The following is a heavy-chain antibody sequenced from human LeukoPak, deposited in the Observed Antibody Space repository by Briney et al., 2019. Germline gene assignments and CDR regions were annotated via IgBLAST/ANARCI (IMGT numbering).Heavy chain of an antibody. V-gene: IGHV3-43*02. CDR2: ISGDGGST. D-gene: IGHD2-21*01. CDR1: GFTFDDYA. CDR3: ANMGETGFDP. Sequence: PGGSLRLSCAASGFTFDDYAMHWVRQAPGKGLEWVSLISGDGGSTYYADSVKGRFTISRDNSKNTLYLQMNSLRAEDTAVYYCANMGETGFDPWGQGTLVTVSS. J-gene: IGHJ5*02.